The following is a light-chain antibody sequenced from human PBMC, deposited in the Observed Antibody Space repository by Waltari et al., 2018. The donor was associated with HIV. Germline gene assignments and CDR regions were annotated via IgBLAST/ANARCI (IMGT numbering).Light chain of an antibody. CDR2: EVS. J-gene: IGLJ3*02. CDR1: SSDVGGSNY. V-gene: IGLV2-14*01. CDR3: SSYTSSSTRV. Sequence: QSALTQPASVSGSPGQSITISSTGTSSDVGGSNYVSWYQQHPGNAPKLMIYEVSNLPSGVFNRFSGSKSGNTASLTIAGLQAEDEADYYCSSYTSSSTRVFGGGTNLTVL.